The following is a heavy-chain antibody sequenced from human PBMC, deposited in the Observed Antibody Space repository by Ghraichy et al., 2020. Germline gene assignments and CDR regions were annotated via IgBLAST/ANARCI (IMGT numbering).Heavy chain of an antibody. V-gene: IGHV4-59*08. CDR2: IYYSGST. J-gene: IGHJ4*02. D-gene: IGHD5-18*01. Sequence: LNISCTVSGGSISSYYWSWIRQPPGKGLEWIGYIYYSGSTNYNPSLKSRVTISVDTSKNQFSLKLSSVTAADTAVYYCARGGYSYGYDYWGQGTLVTVSS. CDR1: GGSISSYY. CDR3: ARGGYSYGYDY.